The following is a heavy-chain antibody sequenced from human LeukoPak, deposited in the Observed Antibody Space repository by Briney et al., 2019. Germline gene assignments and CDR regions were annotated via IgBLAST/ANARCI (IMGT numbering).Heavy chain of an antibody. CDR1: GFTFSSHA. CDR3: AKDGGYCSSTSCYLYYMDV. V-gene: IGHV3-23*01. Sequence: GGSLRLSCAASGFTFSSHAMSWVRQAPGKGLEWVSAISGSGGSTYYADSVKGRFTISRDNSKNTLYLQMNSLRAEDTAVYYCAKDGGYCSSTSCYLYYMDVWGKGTTVTVSS. D-gene: IGHD2-2*01. J-gene: IGHJ6*03. CDR2: ISGSGGST.